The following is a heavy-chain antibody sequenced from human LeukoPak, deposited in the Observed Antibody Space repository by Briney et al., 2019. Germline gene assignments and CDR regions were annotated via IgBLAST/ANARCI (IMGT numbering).Heavy chain of an antibody. CDR1: GFIFSRSW. CDR2: VAHDGSET. V-gene: IGHV3-7*05. CDR3: TRDRYGD. Sequence: GGSLRLSCVASGFIFSRSWMSWVRQAPGRGPEWLANVAHDGSETFYVDSVKGRFTISRDNARNSLYLQMDSLRADDTAVYYCTRDRYGDWGQGTPVTVSS. J-gene: IGHJ4*02. D-gene: IGHD5-18*01.